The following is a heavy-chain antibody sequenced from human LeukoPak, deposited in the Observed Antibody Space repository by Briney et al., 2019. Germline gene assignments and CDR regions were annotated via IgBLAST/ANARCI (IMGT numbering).Heavy chain of an antibody. CDR2: INYSGST. J-gene: IGHJ4*02. CDR1: GGSISSRNYI. D-gene: IGHD3-16*01. CDR3: ARHGGSVVIVPFDY. Sequence: SETLSLTCTVSGGSISSRNYIWGWIRQPPGKGLEWIGSINYSGSTYYNPSLKSRVSISLDTSKNQFSLRLSSVTAADSAVYHCARHGGSVVIVPFDYWGQGNLVTVSS. V-gene: IGHV4-39*01.